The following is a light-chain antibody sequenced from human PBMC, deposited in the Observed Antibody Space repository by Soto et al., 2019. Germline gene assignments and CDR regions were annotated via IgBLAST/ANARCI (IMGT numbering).Light chain of an antibody. CDR2: GAS. CDR3: QQCKTHLPT. V-gene: IGKV3-20*01. J-gene: IGKJ5*01. Sequence: EVALKQSPGTLSVSSGERAALSWVASQSVTSKLAWDQQKPGQAPRLLISGASNRATGIPDRFSGSGSGTDFTLTISRLEPDDFALYFCQQCKTHLPTFGQGTRLEIK. CDR1: QSVTSK.